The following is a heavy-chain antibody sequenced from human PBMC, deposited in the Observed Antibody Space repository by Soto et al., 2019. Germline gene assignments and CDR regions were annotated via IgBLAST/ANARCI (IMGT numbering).Heavy chain of an antibody. J-gene: IGHJ2*01. V-gene: IGHV3-11*06. CDR2: ISSSSSYT. CDR3: ARSITIFGVVTATDWYFDL. CDR1: GFTFSDYY. D-gene: IGHD3-3*01. Sequence: GGSLRLSCAASGFTFSDYYMSWIRQAPGEGLEWVSYISSSSSYTNYADSVKGRFTISRDNAKNPLYLQMNSLRAEDTAVYYCARSITIFGVVTATDWYFDLWGRGTLVTVSS.